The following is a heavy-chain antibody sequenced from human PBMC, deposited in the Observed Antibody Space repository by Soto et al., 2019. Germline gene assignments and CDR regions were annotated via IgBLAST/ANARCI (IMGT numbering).Heavy chain of an antibody. CDR2: INPSGGST. V-gene: IGHV1-46*03. CDR3: ARAIWFGELLPQDNWFDP. D-gene: IGHD3-10*01. J-gene: IGHJ5*02. CDR1: GYTFTSYY. Sequence: ASVKVSCKASGYTFTSYYMHWVRQAPGQGLEWMGIINPSGGSTSYAQKFQGRVTMTRDTSTSTVYMELSSLRSEDTAVYFFARAIWFGELLPQDNWFDPWGQGTLVTVSS.